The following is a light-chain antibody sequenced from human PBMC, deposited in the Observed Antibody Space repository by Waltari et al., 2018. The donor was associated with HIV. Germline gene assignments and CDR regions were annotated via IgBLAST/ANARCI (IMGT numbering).Light chain of an antibody. CDR3: SSYTSINTVV. Sequence: QSALTQTASVSGSPGQSIAIPCTGTSTDAGGYIYVSWYQQHPGKAPKLVIYEVTNRPSGVSNRFSGFKSGNTASLTISGLQDDDEADYYCSSYTSINTVVFGGGTKVTVV. V-gene: IGLV2-14*01. CDR2: EVT. J-gene: IGLJ3*02. CDR1: STDAGGYIY.